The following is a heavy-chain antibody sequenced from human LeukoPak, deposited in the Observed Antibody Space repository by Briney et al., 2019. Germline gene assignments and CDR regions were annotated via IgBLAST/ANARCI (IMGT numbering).Heavy chain of an antibody. J-gene: IGHJ4*02. CDR2: ISAYNGNT. CDR3: ARDVGDGYNYHPPRSDY. CDR1: GYTFTSYG. D-gene: IGHD5-24*01. V-gene: IGHV1-18*01. Sequence: EASVKVSCKASGYTFTSYGISWVRQAPGQGLEWMGWISAYNGNTNYAQKLQGRVTMTTDTSTSTAYMELRSLRSDDTAVYYCARDVGDGYNYHPPRSDYWGQGTLVTVSS.